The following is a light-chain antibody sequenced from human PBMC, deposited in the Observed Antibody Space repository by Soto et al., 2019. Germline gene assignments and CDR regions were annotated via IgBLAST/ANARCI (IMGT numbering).Light chain of an antibody. CDR1: SSDVGGYNY. CDR2: DVT. Sequence: QSVVTQPASVSGSPGQSITISCTGTSSDVGGYNYVSWYQQHPVKAPKLMIYDVTTRPSGVSDRFSGSKSGNTASLTISGLQAEDEADYYCSSYTSSSTPYVFGTGTKVTVL. J-gene: IGLJ1*01. V-gene: IGLV2-14*01. CDR3: SSYTSSSTPYV.